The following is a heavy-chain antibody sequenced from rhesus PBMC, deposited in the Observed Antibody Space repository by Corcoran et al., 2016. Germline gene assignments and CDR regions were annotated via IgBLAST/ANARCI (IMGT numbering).Heavy chain of an antibody. J-gene: IGHJ4*01. CDR3: ARGGYGSSWINFDY. Sequence: QLQLQESGPGLVKPSETLSVTCAVSGGSISSSYWSWIRQAPGKGLEWIGYIYGRGSSTNYNPSLKSRVTLSVDTSKNQLSLKLSSVTAADTAVYYCARGGYGSSWINFDYWGQGVLVTVSS. CDR1: GGSISSSY. D-gene: IGHD4-29*01. CDR2: IYGRGSST. V-gene: IGHV4-169*01.